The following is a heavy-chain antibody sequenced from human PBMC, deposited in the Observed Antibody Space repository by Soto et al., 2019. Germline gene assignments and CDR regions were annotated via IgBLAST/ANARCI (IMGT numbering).Heavy chain of an antibody. Sequence: EVQLAESGGGLAKPGGSLTLSCTVSGFTFSRWTMNWVRQAPGKGLEWVSSISTSSTYIYYADSVKGRFTISRDNAKDSLYLNMNNLRADDTSVYYCAKGGTHFDYWGQGTLLTVSS. CDR2: ISTSSTYI. D-gene: IGHD1-1*01. V-gene: IGHV3-21*02. CDR1: GFTFSRWT. J-gene: IGHJ4*02. CDR3: AKGGTHFDY.